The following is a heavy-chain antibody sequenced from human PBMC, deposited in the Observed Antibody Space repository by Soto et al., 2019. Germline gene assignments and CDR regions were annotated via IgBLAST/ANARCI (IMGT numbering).Heavy chain of an antibody. CDR1: GGSISNYY. Sequence: QVQLQESGPGLVKPSETLSLTCTVSGGSISNYYWNWIRQPPGKGLEWIGYIYYSGSTNYNPSLMSRFTISLDTSKNQFSLKLSSVTAADTAVYYCARWNYYDSRYFDLWGRGTLVTVSP. CDR3: ARWNYYDSRYFDL. D-gene: IGHD3-22*01. V-gene: IGHV4-59*08. J-gene: IGHJ2*01. CDR2: IYYSGST.